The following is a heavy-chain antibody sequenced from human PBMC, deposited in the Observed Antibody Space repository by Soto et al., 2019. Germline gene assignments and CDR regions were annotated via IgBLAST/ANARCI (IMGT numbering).Heavy chain of an antibody. D-gene: IGHD3-22*01. J-gene: IGHJ6*02. Sequence: QVQLVESGGGVVQPGRSLRLSCAASGFTFSSYGMHWVRQAPGKGLEWVAVIWYDGSNKYYADSVKGRFTISRDNSKNTLYLQMNSLRAEDTAVYYCAIARYYDSSGYEGLMDVWGQGTTVTVSS. CDR2: IWYDGSNK. CDR1: GFTFSSYG. CDR3: AIARYYDSSGYEGLMDV. V-gene: IGHV3-33*01.